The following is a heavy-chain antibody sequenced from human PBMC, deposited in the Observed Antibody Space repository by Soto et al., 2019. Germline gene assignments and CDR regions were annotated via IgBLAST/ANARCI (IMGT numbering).Heavy chain of an antibody. Sequence: ASVKVSCKASGYTVTTYAMHWVRQAPGQRLEWMGWINAGNGNRKYSQKFQGRVTITRDTSASTGYMELSSLRSEDTAVYYCARDPGYSYGYNWGQGTLVTVSS. CDR3: ARDPGYSYGYN. CDR2: INAGNGNR. CDR1: GYTVTTYA. J-gene: IGHJ4*02. D-gene: IGHD5-18*01. V-gene: IGHV1-3*01.